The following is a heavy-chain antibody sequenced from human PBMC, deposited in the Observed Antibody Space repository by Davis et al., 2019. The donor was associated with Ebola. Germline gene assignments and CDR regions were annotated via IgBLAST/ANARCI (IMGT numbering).Heavy chain of an antibody. V-gene: IGHV4-59*01. CDR2: ISYTGSA. CDR1: GDSISHGY. CDR3: ARFYCAGGSCHGFDY. D-gene: IGHD3-16*01. J-gene: IGHJ4*01. Sequence: SETLSLTCTVSGDSISHGYWSWLRQPPGKGLEFIGHISYTGSATYNPSLKSRLPISLGTSKSQFSMQLSAVNVADTAVYYCARFYCAGGSCHGFDYWGQGTLVIVSS.